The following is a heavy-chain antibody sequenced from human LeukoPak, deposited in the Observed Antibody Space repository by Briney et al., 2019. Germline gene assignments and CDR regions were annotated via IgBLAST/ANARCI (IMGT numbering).Heavy chain of an antibody. CDR2: IYYSGST. V-gene: IGHV4-59*01. D-gene: IGHD3-22*01. CDR1: GGSISSYY. J-gene: IGHJ3*01. Sequence: SETLSLTCTVSGGSISSYYWSWIRQSPGRGLEWIGYIYYSGSTNYNPSLKSRVTISVDTSKNQFSLKLSSVTAADTAVYYCARAPDSSGYYRGAFDVWGQGTMVTVSS. CDR3: ARAPDSSGYYRGAFDV.